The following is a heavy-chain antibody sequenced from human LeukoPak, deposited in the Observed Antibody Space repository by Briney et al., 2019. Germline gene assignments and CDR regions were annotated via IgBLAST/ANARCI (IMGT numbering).Heavy chain of an antibody. CDR2: IYYTGAT. V-gene: IGHV4-59*08. J-gene: IGHJ4*02. Sequence: KPSETLSLTCTVSGGSIGSNYWTWIRQPPGKGLEYIGYIYYTGATNYNPSLKSRVTISVDTSKNQFSLKMTPVTAADTAVYFCAKYGNSGWVIDNWGQGTLVTVSS. D-gene: IGHD6-19*01. CDR3: AKYGNSGWVIDN. CDR1: GGSIGSNY.